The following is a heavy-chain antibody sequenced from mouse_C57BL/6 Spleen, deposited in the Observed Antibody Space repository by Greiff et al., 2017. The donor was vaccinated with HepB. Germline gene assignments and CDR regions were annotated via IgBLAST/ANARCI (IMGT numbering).Heavy chain of an antibody. J-gene: IGHJ1*03. CDR3: ARRGPYYYGSSPYWYFDV. V-gene: IGHV1-9*01. CDR1: GYTFTGYW. D-gene: IGHD1-1*01. CDR2: ILPGSGST. Sequence: QVQLQQSGAELMKPGASVKLSCKATGYTFTGYWIEWVKQRPGHGLEWIGEILPGSGSTNYNEKFKGKATFTADTSSNTAYMQLSSLTTEDSAIYYCARRGPYYYGSSPYWYFDVWGTGTTVTVSS.